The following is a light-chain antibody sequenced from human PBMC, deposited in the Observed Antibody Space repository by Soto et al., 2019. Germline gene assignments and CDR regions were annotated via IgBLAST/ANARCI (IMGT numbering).Light chain of an antibody. CDR1: QSLSSSY. CDR2: GAS. J-gene: IGKJ1*01. Sequence: EIVLTQSPGTLSLSPGERATLSCRAGQSLSSSYLAWYQQKPGQAPRLLIYGASSRATGIPDRFSGSGSGTDFTLTISRLEPEDFAVYYCQQYGSSPGTFGQGTKVDI. V-gene: IGKV3-20*01. CDR3: QQYGSSPGT.